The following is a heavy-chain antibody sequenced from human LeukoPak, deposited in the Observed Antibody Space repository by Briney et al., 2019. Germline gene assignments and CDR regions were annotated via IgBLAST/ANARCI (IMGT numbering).Heavy chain of an antibody. V-gene: IGHV1-69*13. D-gene: IGHD5-18*01. J-gene: IGHJ6*02. Sequence: ASVKVSCKASGGTFSSYAISWVRQAPGQGLEWMGGIIPIFGTANYAQKFQGRVTITADESTSTAYMELSSLRSEDMAVYYCAREMGDTAMVNYYYGMDVWGQGTTVTVSS. CDR1: GGTFSSYA. CDR3: AREMGDTAMVNYYYGMDV. CDR2: IIPIFGTA.